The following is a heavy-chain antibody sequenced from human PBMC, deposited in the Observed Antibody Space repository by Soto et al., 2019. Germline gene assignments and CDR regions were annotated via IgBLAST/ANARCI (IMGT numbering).Heavy chain of an antibody. CDR1: GFTFSSYA. CDR2: ISGSGGST. D-gene: IGHD2-15*01. V-gene: IGHV3-23*01. Sequence: EVQLLESGGGLVQPGGSLRLSCAASGFTFSSYAMSWVRQAPGKGLEWVSAISGSGGSTYYTDSVKGRFTISRDNSKNTLYLQMNSLRAEDTAVYYCVKALPDCSGGSCYSGEAGFDYWGQGTLVTVSS. CDR3: VKALPDCSGGSCYSGEAGFDY. J-gene: IGHJ4*02.